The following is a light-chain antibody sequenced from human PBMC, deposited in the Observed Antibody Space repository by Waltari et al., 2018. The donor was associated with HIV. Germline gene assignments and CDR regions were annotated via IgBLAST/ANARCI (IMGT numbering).Light chain of an antibody. J-gene: IGKJ2*01. CDR1: QSVRSN. CDR3: QQYNNWPPYT. Sequence: EIVMAQSRAPLSVSPGVRATLSCRASQSVRSNLAWYQQKPGQAPTLLIYGASTRATGTPARCSGSGSGTEFTLTISSLQSEDFAVYYCQQYNNWPPYTFGQGTKLEIK. CDR2: GAS. V-gene: IGKV3-15*01.